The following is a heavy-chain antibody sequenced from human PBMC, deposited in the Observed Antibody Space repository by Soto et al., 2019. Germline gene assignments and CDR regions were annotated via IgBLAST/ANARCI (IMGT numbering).Heavy chain of an antibody. Sequence: EVQLLESGGGLVQPGGSLRLSCAASGFTFSSNAMAWVRQAPGKGLEWVSGISGSGGSTYYADSAKGRFTISRDISKNTLYLQMHSLRAEDTAVYYCAKGAGYCSGGSCSDFWGQGTLVTVSS. V-gene: IGHV3-23*01. CDR1: GFTFSSNA. D-gene: IGHD2-15*01. CDR3: AKGAGYCSGGSCSDF. J-gene: IGHJ4*02. CDR2: ISGSGGST.